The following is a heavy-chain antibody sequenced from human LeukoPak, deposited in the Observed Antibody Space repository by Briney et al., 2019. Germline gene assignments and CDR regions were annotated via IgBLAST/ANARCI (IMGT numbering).Heavy chain of an antibody. V-gene: IGHV1-3*01. CDR1: GYTFTSYA. CDR3: ARDVYYGDGNWFNP. Sequence: ASVKVSCKASGYTFTSYAMHWVRQAPGQRLEWMGWINAGNGNTKYSQKFQGRVTITRDTSASTAYMELRSLRSEDTAVYYCARDVYYGDGNWFNPWGQGTLVTVSS. CDR2: INAGNGNT. J-gene: IGHJ5*02. D-gene: IGHD4-17*01.